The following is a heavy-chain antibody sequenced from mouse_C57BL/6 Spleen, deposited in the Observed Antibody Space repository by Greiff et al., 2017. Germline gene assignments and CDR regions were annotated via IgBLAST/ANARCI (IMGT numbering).Heavy chain of an antibody. V-gene: IGHV1-15*01. CDR3: TRDDYARFAY. Sequence: QVQLQQSGAELVRPGASVTLSCKASGYTFTDYEMHWVKQTPVHGLEWIGAIDPETGGTAYNQKFKGKAILTADKSSSTAYMELRSLTSEDSAVYYCTRDDYARFAYWGQGTLVTVSA. CDR1: GYTFTDYE. CDR2: IDPETGGT. J-gene: IGHJ3*01. D-gene: IGHD2-4*01.